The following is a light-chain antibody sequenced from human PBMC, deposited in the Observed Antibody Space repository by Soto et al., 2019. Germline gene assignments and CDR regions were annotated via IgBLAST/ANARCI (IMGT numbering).Light chain of an antibody. CDR1: QSVSSY. J-gene: IGKJ5*01. Sequence: EIVLTQSPATLSLSPGEIATLSCRASQSVSSYLAWYQQKPGQAPRLLIYEASNRATTIPARFSGSGSRTDFTLTISSLEPEDFVVYYCQQRSNWPPTFGQGTRLEIK. CDR3: QQRSNWPPT. V-gene: IGKV3-11*01. CDR2: EAS.